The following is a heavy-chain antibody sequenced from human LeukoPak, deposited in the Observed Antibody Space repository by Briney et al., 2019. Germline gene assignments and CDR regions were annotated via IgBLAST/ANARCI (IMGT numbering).Heavy chain of an antibody. D-gene: IGHD6-13*01. V-gene: IGHV3-30*02. J-gene: IGHJ4*02. CDR3: ARAGVQQQLVPVYFDY. CDR2: IRYDGSNK. Sequence: GGSLRLSCAASGFTFSSYGMHWVRQAPGKGLEWVAFIRYDGSNKYYADSVKGRFTISRDNSKNTLYLQMNSLRAEDTAVYYCARAGVQQQLVPVYFDYWGQGTLVTVSS. CDR1: GFTFSSYG.